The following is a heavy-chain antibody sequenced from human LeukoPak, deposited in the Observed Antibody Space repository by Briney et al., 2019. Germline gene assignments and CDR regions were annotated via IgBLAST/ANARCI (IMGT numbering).Heavy chain of an antibody. CDR2: IYYSGTT. CDR1: GGSISSSAYY. Sequence: SETLSLTCTVSGGSISSSAYYWGWIRQPPGKGLEWIGSIYYSGTTHYNPSLESRVTISVDTSKNQFSLKLASVTAAATAIYYCAKGAGGFSYYNWFDPSGHGALVTVSS. J-gene: IGHJ5*02. V-gene: IGHV4-39*07. CDR3: AKGAGGFSYYNWFDP. D-gene: IGHD5-18*01.